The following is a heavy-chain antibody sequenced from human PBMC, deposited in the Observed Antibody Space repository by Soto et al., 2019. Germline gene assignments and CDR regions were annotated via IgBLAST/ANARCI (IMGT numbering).Heavy chain of an antibody. V-gene: IGHV4-59*01. CDR3: ASAYYDFWSGYVYFDY. D-gene: IGHD3-3*01. CDR2: IYYSGST. Sequence: SETLSLTCTVSGGSISSYYWSWIRQPPGKGPEWIGYIYYSGSTNYNPSLKSRVTISVDTSKNQFSLKLSSVTAADTAVYYCASAYYDFWSGYVYFDYWGQGTLVTVSS. J-gene: IGHJ4*02. CDR1: GGSISSYY.